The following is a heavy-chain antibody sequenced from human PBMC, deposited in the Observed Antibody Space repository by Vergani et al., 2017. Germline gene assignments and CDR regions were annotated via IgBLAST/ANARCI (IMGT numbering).Heavy chain of an antibody. CDR2: IVVGSGNT. CDR3: AADSPPQVGGYVQPHYYYYMDV. J-gene: IGHJ6*03. V-gene: IGHV1-58*02. D-gene: IGHD1-1*01. CDR1: GFTFTSSA. Sequence: QMQLVQSGPEVKKPGTSVKVSCKASGFTFTSSAMQWVRQARGQRLEWIGWIVVGSGNTNYAQKFQERVTITRDMSTSTAYMELSSLRSEDTAVYYCAADSPPQVGGYVQPHYYYYMDVWGKGTTVTVSS.